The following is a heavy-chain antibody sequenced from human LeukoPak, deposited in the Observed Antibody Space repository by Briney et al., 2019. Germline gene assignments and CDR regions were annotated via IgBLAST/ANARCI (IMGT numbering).Heavy chain of an antibody. CDR3: AKATYDILTGYLN. V-gene: IGHV3-23*01. D-gene: IGHD3-9*01. CDR1: GFTFSSYA. CDR2: ISGSGGST. J-gene: IGHJ4*02. Sequence: PGGSLRLSCTASGFTFSSYAMSWVRQAPGKGLEWVSGISGSGGSTYYADSVKGRFTISRDNSKNTLYLQMNSLRAEDTAVYYCAKATYDILTGYLNWGQGTLVTVSS.